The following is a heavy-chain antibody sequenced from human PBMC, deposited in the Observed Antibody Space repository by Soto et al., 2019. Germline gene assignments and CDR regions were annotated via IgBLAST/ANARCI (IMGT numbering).Heavy chain of an antibody. J-gene: IGHJ5*02. CDR1: GDSISSYY. Sequence: SETLSLTCTVSGDSISSYYWSWIRHPPGKGLEWIGYIYYSGSPDYNPSLKTRVTISVDTSKNQFSLKLSSVTAADTAIYYCARRGYEYPYNWFDPWGQGSLVSVSS. V-gene: IGHV4-59*01. D-gene: IGHD5-12*01. CDR3: ARRGYEYPYNWFDP. CDR2: IYYSGSP.